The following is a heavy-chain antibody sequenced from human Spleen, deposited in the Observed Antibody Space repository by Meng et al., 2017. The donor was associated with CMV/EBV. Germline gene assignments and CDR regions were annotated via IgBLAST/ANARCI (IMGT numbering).Heavy chain of an antibody. CDR1: GGSFSGYY. J-gene: IGHJ4*02. CDR3: ARHSRIAAAAIHYYFDY. V-gene: IGHV4-34*01. CDR2: INHSGST. D-gene: IGHD6-13*01. Sequence: QVQLQQWGAGLLKPSETLSRTCAVYGGSFSGYYWSWVRQPPGKGLEWIGEINHSGSTNYNPSLKSRVTISVDTSKSQFSLKLSSVTAADTAVYYCARHSRIAAAAIHYYFDYWGQGALVTVSS.